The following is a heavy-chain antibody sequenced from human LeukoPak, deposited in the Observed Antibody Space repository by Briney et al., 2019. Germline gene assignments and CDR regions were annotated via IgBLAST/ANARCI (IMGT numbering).Heavy chain of an antibody. D-gene: IGHD5-18*01. J-gene: IGHJ4*02. V-gene: IGHV1-3*04. CDR1: GYIFISYP. CDR3: ARDRAMADY. CDR2: INTGNGNT. Sequence: ASVKVSCKASGYIFISYPIHWVRQAPGQRLEWMGWINTGNGNTKYSQKFEGRVTVTRDTSATAAYMELSSLRSEDTAVYYCARDRAMADYWGQGTLVTVSS.